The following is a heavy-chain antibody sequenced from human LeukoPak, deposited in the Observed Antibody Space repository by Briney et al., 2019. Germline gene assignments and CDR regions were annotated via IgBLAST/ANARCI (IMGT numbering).Heavy chain of an antibody. V-gene: IGHV4-59*08. J-gene: IGHJ3*02. CDR3: ARYCSGGSCPYAFDM. D-gene: IGHD2-15*01. Sequence: SETLSLTCTVSGGSLSSYYWSWIRQPPGKRLEWIAYIYYSGSTNYNPSLKSRVTISVDTSKNQFSLKLSSVTAADTAVYYCARYCSGGSCPYAFDMWGQGTMVTVSS. CDR1: GGSLSSYY. CDR2: IYYSGST.